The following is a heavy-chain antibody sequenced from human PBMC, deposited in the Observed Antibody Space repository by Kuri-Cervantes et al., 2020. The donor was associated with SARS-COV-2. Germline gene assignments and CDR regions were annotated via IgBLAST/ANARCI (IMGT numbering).Heavy chain of an antibody. CDR2: ISSSSYI. Sequence: GESLKISCAASGFTFSSYSMNWVRQAPGKGLEWVSSISSSSYIYYADSVKGRFTVSRDNAKNSLYLQMNSLRAEDTAVYYCARVSLDTAMVTSYVDYWGQGTLVTVSS. D-gene: IGHD5-18*01. J-gene: IGHJ4*02. CDR3: ARVSLDTAMVTSYVDY. V-gene: IGHV3-21*01. CDR1: GFTFSSYS.